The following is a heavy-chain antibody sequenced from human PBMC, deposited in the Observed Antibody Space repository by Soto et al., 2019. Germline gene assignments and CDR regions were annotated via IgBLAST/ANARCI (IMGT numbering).Heavy chain of an antibody. Sequence: ASVKVSCKASCYSFTTYGISWVRQAPGQGLEWMGWISAYNGNTNYAQKLQGRVTMTTDTSTSTAYMELRSLRSDDTAVYYCARVVDTAMVTDAFDIWGQGTMVTVSS. CDR3: ARVVDTAMVTDAFDI. J-gene: IGHJ3*02. D-gene: IGHD5-18*01. V-gene: IGHV1-18*01. CDR2: ISAYNGNT. CDR1: CYSFTTYG.